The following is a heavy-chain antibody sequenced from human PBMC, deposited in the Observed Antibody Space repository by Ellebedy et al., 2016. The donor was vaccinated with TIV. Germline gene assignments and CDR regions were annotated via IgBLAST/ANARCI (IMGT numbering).Heavy chain of an antibody. J-gene: IGHJ4*02. D-gene: IGHD3-3*01. V-gene: IGHV4-59*01. Sequence: SETLSLXXTVSGGSISSYYWSWIRQPPGKGLEWIGYIYYSGSTNYNPSLKSRVTISVDTSKNQFSLKLSSVTAADTAVYYCARDSAIFGVVHRIYYFDYWGQGTLVTVSS. CDR1: GGSISSYY. CDR3: ARDSAIFGVVHRIYYFDY. CDR2: IYYSGST.